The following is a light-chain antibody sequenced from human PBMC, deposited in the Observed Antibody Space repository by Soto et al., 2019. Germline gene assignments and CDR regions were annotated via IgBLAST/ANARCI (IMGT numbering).Light chain of an antibody. CDR1: SSNIGSNT. Sequence: QSVLTQPPSASGTPGQRVTISCSGSSSNIGSNTVNWYQQLPGTAPKLLIYSNNQGPSGVPDRFSGSKSGTSASLAISGLQSEDEADYYCAAWDDSLNGVVFGGGTKLTVL. J-gene: IGLJ2*01. V-gene: IGLV1-44*01. CDR3: AAWDDSLNGVV. CDR2: SNN.